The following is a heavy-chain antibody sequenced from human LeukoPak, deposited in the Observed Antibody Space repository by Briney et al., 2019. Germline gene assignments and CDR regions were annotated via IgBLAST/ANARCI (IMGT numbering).Heavy chain of an antibody. CDR3: ARDLYRIVVVPHYFDY. J-gene: IGHJ4*02. CDR1: GFTFSSYW. Sequence: QSGGSLRLSCAASGFTFSSYWMSWARQAPGKGLEWVANIKQDGSEKYYVDSVKGRFTISRDNAKNSLYLQMNSLRAEDTAVYYCARDLYRIVVVPHYFDYWGQGTLVTVSS. V-gene: IGHV3-7*01. D-gene: IGHD3-22*01. CDR2: IKQDGSEK.